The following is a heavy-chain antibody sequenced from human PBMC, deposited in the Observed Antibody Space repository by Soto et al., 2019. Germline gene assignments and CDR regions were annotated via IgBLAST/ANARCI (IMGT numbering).Heavy chain of an antibody. Sequence: SETLSLTCTVSGCSINNYYWSWIRQPPGKGLEWIGYIYYSGSTNYNPSLKSRVTISVDTSKNQFSLKLSSVTAADTAVYYCARRYGGNFDYWGQGTLVTVSS. CDR1: GCSINNYY. CDR3: ARRYGGNFDY. V-gene: IGHV4-59*01. CDR2: IYYSGST. J-gene: IGHJ4*02. D-gene: IGHD1-26*01.